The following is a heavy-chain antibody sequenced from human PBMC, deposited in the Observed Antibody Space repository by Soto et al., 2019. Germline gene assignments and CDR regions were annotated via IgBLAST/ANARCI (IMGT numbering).Heavy chain of an antibody. CDR2: INPKTGGT. CDR1: GYTFSGHY. D-gene: IGHD6-25*01. CDR3: AKDGGPAFTFDH. V-gene: IGHV1-2*02. J-gene: IGHJ4*02. Sequence: VQLEQSGAEVKKPGASVKVSCKASGYTFSGHYMHWVRQAPGQAPEWMGWINPKTGGTKFAPKFQSRVTVTRDTAISTVYMEIFGLTSDDSAVYYCAKDGGPAFTFDHWGLGTLVIVSS.